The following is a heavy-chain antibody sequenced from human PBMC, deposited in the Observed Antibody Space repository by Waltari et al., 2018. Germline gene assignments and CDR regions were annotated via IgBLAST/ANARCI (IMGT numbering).Heavy chain of an antibody. J-gene: IGHJ5*02. CDR1: GFTFSSYA. Sequence: QVQLVESGGGVVQPGRSLRLSCAASGFTFSSYAMHWVRQAPGKGLEWVAVISYDGSNKYYAYSVKGRFTISRDNSKNTLYLQMNSLRAEDTAVYYCARDPSRLVVVIATDNWFDPWGQGTLVTVSS. D-gene: IGHD2-21*01. CDR2: ISYDGSNK. V-gene: IGHV3-30-3*01. CDR3: ARDPSRLVVVIATDNWFDP.